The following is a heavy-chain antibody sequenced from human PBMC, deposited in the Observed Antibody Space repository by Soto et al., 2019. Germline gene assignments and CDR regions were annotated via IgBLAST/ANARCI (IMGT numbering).Heavy chain of an antibody. CDR1: GGSFSGYY. CDR2: INHSGST. V-gene: IGHV4-34*01. J-gene: IGHJ4*02. Sequence: SETLSLTCAVYGGSFSGYYWSWIRQPPGKGLEWIGEINHSGSTNYNPSLKSRVTISVDTSKNQFSLKLSSVTAADTAVYYCTGRPSRGGDSWCFDYWGQGTLVTVSS. D-gene: IGHD1-26*01. CDR3: TGRPSRGGDSWCFDY.